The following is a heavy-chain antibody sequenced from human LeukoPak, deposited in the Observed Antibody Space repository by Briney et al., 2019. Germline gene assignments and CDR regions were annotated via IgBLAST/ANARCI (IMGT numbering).Heavy chain of an antibody. CDR3: ARDGEGATTIAY. Sequence: PGGSLRLSCAASGFTFSSYGMHWVRQAPGKGLEWVAVTWYDGSNKYYVDSVKGRFTISRDNSKNTLYLQMNSLRVEDTAVYYCARDGEGATTIAYWGQETLVTVSS. CDR2: TWYDGSNK. D-gene: IGHD1-26*01. J-gene: IGHJ4*02. V-gene: IGHV3-33*01. CDR1: GFTFSSYG.